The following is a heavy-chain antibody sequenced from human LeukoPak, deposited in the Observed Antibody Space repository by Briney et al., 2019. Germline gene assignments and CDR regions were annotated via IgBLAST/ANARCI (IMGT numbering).Heavy chain of an antibody. D-gene: IGHD5-18*01. V-gene: IGHV4-59*08. CDR2: IYYSGSI. CDR1: GGSISTYY. J-gene: IGHJ4*02. Sequence: KTSETLSLTCTVSGGSISTYYWSWIRQPPGKGLEWIGYIYYSGSINYNPSLKSRVTISVDTSKNQFSLKLISVTAADTAVYYCARGDTAMVFDYWGQGTLVTVSS. CDR3: ARGDTAMVFDY.